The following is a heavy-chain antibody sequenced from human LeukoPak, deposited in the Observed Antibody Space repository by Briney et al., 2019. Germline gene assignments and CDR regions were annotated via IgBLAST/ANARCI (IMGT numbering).Heavy chain of an antibody. CDR1: GFTFSTYW. D-gene: IGHD5-18*01. Sequence: PGGSLRLSCAASGFTFSTYWMSWVRQAPGKGLEWVAHINQDQSKKYYVDSVKGRFTIARDNAKNSLYLQMNSLRAEDTAVYYCARDPSRGYNYGYGDYWGQGTLVIVSS. CDR2: INQDQSKK. CDR3: ARDPSRGYNYGYGDY. V-gene: IGHV3-7*03. J-gene: IGHJ4*02.